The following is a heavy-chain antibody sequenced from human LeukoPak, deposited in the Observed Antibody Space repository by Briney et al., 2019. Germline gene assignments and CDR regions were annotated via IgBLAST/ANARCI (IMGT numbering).Heavy chain of an antibody. CDR1: GFAFSSYS. D-gene: IGHD3-22*01. CDR3: ARDAVVVIFDY. J-gene: IGHJ4*02. Sequence: GGSLRLSCAASGFAFSSYSMNWVRQAPGKGLEWVSYISSSGSTIYYADSVKGRFTISRDNAKNSLYLQMNSLRAEDTAVYYCARDAVVVIFDYWGQGTLVTVSS. CDR2: ISSSGSTI. V-gene: IGHV3-48*04.